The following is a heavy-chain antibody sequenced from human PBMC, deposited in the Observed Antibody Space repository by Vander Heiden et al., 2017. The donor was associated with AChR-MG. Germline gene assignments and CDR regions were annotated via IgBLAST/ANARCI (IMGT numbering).Heavy chain of an antibody. J-gene: IGHJ3*02. CDR3: ARDNVTTVTNAFDI. D-gene: IGHD4-17*01. CDR1: RGSLSSSNW. V-gene: IGHV4-4*02. CDR2: IYHSGST. Sequence: QVQLPESGPGLVKPSGTLSITCAVSRGSLSSSNWWSWVRQPPGKGLERIGEIYHSGSTNYNPSLKSRVTISVDKSKNQFSLKLSSVTAADTAVYYCARDNVTTVTNAFDIWGQGTMVTVSS.